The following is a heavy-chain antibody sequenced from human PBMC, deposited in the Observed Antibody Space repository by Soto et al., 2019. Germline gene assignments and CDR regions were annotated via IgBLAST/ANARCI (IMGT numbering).Heavy chain of an antibody. Sequence: GESLKISCKGSGYSFTSYWISLVRQMPGKGLEWMWRIDPSDSYTNYSPSFQGHVTISADKSISTAYLQWSSLKASDTAMYYCARAPYCSSTSCYTGGVYSYYYYGMDVWGQGTTVTVSS. CDR2: IDPSDSYT. CDR3: ARAPYCSSTSCYTGGVYSYYYYGMDV. V-gene: IGHV5-10-1*01. D-gene: IGHD2-2*02. J-gene: IGHJ6*02. CDR1: GYSFTSYW.